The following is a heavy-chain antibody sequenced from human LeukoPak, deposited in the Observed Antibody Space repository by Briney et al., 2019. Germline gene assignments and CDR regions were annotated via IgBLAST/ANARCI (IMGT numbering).Heavy chain of an antibody. J-gene: IGHJ4*02. V-gene: IGHV5-10-1*01. CDR2: IDPSDSYT. D-gene: IGHD3-22*01. CDR3: ARHENYYDSSGYYYEVEY. CDR1: GYSFTSYW. Sequence: GESLKISCKGSGYSFTSYWISWVRQMPGKGLEWMGRIDPSDSYTNYSPSFQGHVTISADESISTAYLQWSSLKASDTAMYYCARHENYYDSSGYYYEVEYWGQGTLVTVSS.